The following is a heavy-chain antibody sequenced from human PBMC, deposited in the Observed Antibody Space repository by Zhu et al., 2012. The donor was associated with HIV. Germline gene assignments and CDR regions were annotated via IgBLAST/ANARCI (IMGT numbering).Heavy chain of an antibody. CDR2: INHSGST. CDR1: GGSFTAYY. V-gene: IGHV4-34*01. CDR3: ARFDGLGATDSLRWFDP. Sequence: QVQLQQWGAGLVKPSETLSLTCAVYGGSFTAYYWSWVRQPPGKGLEWIGEINHSGSTNYNPSLKSRVTISVDTSKNQFSLKLESVTAADTAVYYCARFDGLGATDSLRWFDPWGQGTLVTVSS. D-gene: IGHD1-26*01. J-gene: IGHJ5*02.